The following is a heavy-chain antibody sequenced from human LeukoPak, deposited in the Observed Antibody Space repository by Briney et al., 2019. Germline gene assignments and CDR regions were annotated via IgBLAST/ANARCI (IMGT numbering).Heavy chain of an antibody. CDR1: GSSISTDYY. D-gene: IGHD6-6*01. CDR3: SRESSSSSDY. Sequence: PSETLSLTCAVSGSSISTDYYWSWIRQPPGKGLEWIGSIHHNGRIYYSPSLKSRATLSLDTSKNQLSLRLSSLTAAGTALYFCSRESSSSSDYWGQGTLVTVPS. V-gene: IGHV4-38-2*02. CDR2: IHHNGRI. J-gene: IGHJ4*02.